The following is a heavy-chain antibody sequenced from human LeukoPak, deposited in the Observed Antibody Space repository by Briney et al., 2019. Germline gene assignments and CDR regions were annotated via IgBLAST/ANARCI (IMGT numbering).Heavy chain of an antibody. Sequence: SETLSLTCTVSGGSISSSSYYWGWIRQPPGKGLEWIGSIYYSGSTYYNPSLKSRVTISVDTSKNQFSLKLSSVTAADTAVYYCARGARDPVLGYCSSTSCYSRIYWYFDLWGRGTLVTVSS. CDR2: IYYSGST. V-gene: IGHV4-39*01. J-gene: IGHJ2*01. CDR3: ARGARDPVLGYCSSTSCYSRIYWYFDL. CDR1: GGSISSSSYY. D-gene: IGHD2-2*02.